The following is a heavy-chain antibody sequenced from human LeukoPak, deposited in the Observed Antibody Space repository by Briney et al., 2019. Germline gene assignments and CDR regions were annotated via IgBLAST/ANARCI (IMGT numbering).Heavy chain of an antibody. CDR2: INHSGST. CDR1: GGSFSGYY. V-gene: IGHV4-34*01. J-gene: IGHJ4*02. CDR3: ARVRQLCLSLAPYFDY. Sequence: SETLSLTCAVYGGSFSGYYWSWIRQPPGKGLEWIGEINHSGSTNYNPSLKSRVTISVDTSKNQFSLKLSSVTAADTAVYYCARVRQLCLSLAPYFDYWGQGTLVTVSS. D-gene: IGHD5-18*01.